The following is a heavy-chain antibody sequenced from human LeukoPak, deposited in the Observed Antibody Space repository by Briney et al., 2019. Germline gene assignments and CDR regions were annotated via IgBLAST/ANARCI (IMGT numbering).Heavy chain of an antibody. Sequence: GGSLRLSCSASGFSLTAYAMHWVRQAPGKGLEYVSAITSSGVNTYHIDSVKGRFTISRDISKNTLYLQMSGLRPEDTAIYYCVASPVGAADYWGQGILVTVSS. V-gene: IGHV3-64D*09. CDR2: ITSSGVNT. CDR3: VASPVGAADY. CDR1: GFSLTAYA. D-gene: IGHD1-26*01. J-gene: IGHJ4*02.